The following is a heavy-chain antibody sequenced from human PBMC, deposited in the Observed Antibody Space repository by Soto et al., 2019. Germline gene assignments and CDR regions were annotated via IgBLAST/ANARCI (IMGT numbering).Heavy chain of an antibody. Sequence: PGGSLRLSCAASGFTVSDNYMSWVRQAPGKGLEWVSVIYSGGGGTYHADSAKGRFTISRDNSKNTLYLQMNSLRAEDTAVYYCARGDDSGGHKPGDWGQGTLVTVSS. CDR3: ARGDDSGGHKPGD. CDR2: IYSGGGGT. D-gene: IGHD4-17*01. V-gene: IGHV3-53*01. J-gene: IGHJ4*02. CDR1: GFTVSDNY.